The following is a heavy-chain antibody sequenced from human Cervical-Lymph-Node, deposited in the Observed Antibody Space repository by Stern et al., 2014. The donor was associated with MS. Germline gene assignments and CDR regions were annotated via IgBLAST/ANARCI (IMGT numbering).Heavy chain of an antibody. Sequence: QVQLQQWGAGLLRPSETLSLTCAVHGASFTDNYWSWIRQTPGKGLEWIGEINPSGQTHHNPSLMSRVPLAVDTSKNQFSLKLNSVTAADTAVYYCARERKVERSARVFVSFDVWGQGTLLTVSS. CDR3: ARERKVERSARVFVSFDV. CDR1: GASFTDNY. V-gene: IGHV4-34*01. CDR2: INPSGQT. J-gene: IGHJ3*01. D-gene: IGHD1-1*01.